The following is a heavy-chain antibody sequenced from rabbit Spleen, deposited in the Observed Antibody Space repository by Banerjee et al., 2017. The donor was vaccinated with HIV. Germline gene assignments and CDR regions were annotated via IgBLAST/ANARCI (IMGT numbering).Heavy chain of an antibody. D-gene: IGHD8-1*01. CDR2: IDSGDVGT. J-gene: IGHJ4*01. V-gene: IGHV1S45*01. Sequence: LQESGGGLVQPEGSLTLTCTASGFSFSSYWMCWVRQAPGKGLEWIGCIDSGDVGTYYASWAKGRITISKTSSTMDLQMTSLTAADTATYFCARDGAGGSYFALWGQGTLVTVS. CDR1: GFSFSSYW. CDR3: ARDGAGGSYFAL.